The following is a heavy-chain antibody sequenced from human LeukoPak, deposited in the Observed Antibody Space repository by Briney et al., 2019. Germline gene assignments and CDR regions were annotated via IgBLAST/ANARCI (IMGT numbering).Heavy chain of an antibody. CDR3: ARDLPDYYDSSGYYRTSPGYAFDI. CDR2: ISWNSGSI. J-gene: IGHJ3*02. CDR1: GFTFDDYA. Sequence: PGGSLRLSCAASGFTFDDYAMHWVRQAPGKGLEWVSGISWNSGSIGYADSVKGRFTISRDNAKNSLYLQMNSLRAEDTALYYCARDLPDYYDSSGYYRTSPGYAFDIWGQGTMVTVSS. V-gene: IGHV3-9*01. D-gene: IGHD3-22*01.